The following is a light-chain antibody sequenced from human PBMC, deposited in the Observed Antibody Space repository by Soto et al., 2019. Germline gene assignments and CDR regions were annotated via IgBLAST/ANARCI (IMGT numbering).Light chain of an antibody. Sequence: DIQMTQSPSSLSASIGDRVTITCRASQGISSYLAWYQQKPGKVPKLLIYAASTLQSGVPSRFSGSGSGTDFTLTISRLEPEDFAVYYCQQYGSSPPETFGQGTKVEIK. CDR1: QGISSY. J-gene: IGKJ1*01. CDR2: AAS. CDR3: QQYGSSPPET. V-gene: IGKV1-27*01.